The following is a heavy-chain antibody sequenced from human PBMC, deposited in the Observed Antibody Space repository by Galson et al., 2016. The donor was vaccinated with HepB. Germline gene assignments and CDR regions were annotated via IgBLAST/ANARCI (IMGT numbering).Heavy chain of an antibody. CDR2: FNLDDSDT. CDR3: AVGNGWYRGIWDF. CDR1: XXNFTXYW. Sequence: SGAEVKKPGESXKIXXSVSXXNFTXYWIGXVRQMPGKGLEWVGTFNLDDSDTRYSPSFQGQVTISADKSHTTAYLQWTRLKASDSAMYFCAVGNGWYRGIWDFWGQGALVTVSS. D-gene: IGHD6-19*01. J-gene: IGHJ4*02. V-gene: IGHV5-51*01.